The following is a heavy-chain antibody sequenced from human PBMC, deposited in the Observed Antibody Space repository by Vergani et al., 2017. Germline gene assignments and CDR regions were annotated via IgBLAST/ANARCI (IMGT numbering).Heavy chain of an antibody. CDR3: ARLXGRDSSGSKYFDY. CDR2: IHPADSDT. V-gene: IGHV5-51*01. J-gene: IGHJ4*02. CDR1: GYSFTNYW. Sequence: EVQLVQSGAEVKKPGESLKISCQISGYSFTNYWIGWVRQMPGKGLEWMGIIHPADSDTRYSPSFQGQVTISVDKSISTAYLQRSSLRASDSAMYYRARLXGRDSSGSKYFDYWGQGTLVTVSS. D-gene: IGHD3-22*01.